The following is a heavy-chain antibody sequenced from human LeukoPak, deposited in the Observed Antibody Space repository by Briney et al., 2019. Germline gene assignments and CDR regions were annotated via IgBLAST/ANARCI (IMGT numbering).Heavy chain of an antibody. CDR3: ARDLAAADIYYYYGMDV. D-gene: IGHD6-13*01. J-gene: IGHJ6*02. CDR1: GFTFRNYR. Sequence: GGSMRLSCAASGFTFRNYRMSWVRQAPGKGLEWVANIKFDGSEKFYVDSVKGRFTISRDNAKNSLYLQMNSLRAEDTAVYYCARDLAAADIYYYYGMDVWGQGTTVTVSS. CDR2: IKFDGSEK. V-gene: IGHV3-7*01.